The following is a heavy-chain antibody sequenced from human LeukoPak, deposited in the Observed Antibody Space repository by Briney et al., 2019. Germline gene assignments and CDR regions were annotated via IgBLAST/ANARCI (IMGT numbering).Heavy chain of an antibody. D-gene: IGHD4-23*01. CDR1: GFTVSSNY. V-gene: IGHV3-66*01. CDR3: AAPGGNNYYYYGMDA. CDR2: IYSGGST. J-gene: IGHJ6*02. Sequence: GGSLRLSCAASGFTVSSNYMSWVRQAPGKGLEWVSVIYSGGSTYYADSVKGRFTISRDNSKNTLYLQMNSLRAEDTAVYYCAAPGGNNYYYYGMDAWGQGTTVTVSS.